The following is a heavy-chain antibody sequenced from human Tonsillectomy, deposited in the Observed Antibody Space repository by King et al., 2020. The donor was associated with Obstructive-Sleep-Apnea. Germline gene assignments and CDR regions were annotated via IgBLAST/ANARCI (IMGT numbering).Heavy chain of an antibody. Sequence: VQLQQWGAGLLKPSETLSLTCAVSGGSFTGYYWSWIRQPPGKGLEWIGEINHSGSTNYNPSLKSRVSISVDTSKKQFSLKVSSVTAADTAVYYCARGTWDCSGGICYSYYGMDVWGHGTTVTVSS. J-gene: IGHJ6*02. CDR2: INHSGST. CDR1: GGSFTGYY. CDR3: ARGTWDCSGGICYSYYGMDV. D-gene: IGHD2-15*01. V-gene: IGHV4-34*01.